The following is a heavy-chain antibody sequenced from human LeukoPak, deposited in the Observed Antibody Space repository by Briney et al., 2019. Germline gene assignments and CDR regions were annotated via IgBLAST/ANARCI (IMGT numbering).Heavy chain of an antibody. Sequence: PGGSLRLSCAASGFTFSNAWMSWVRQAPGRGLEWVGRIKSKTDGGTTDYAAPVKGRFTISRDDSKNMLYLQMNSLKTEDTAVYYCTTIVGAPRIFDYWGQGTLVTVSS. J-gene: IGHJ4*02. CDR2: IKSKTDGGTT. V-gene: IGHV3-15*01. CDR1: GFTFSNAW. CDR3: TTIVGAPRIFDY. D-gene: IGHD1-26*01.